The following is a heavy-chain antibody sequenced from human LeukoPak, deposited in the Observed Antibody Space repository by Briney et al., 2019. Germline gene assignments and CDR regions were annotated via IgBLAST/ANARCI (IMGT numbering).Heavy chain of an antibody. CDR2: ISSSSSTI. CDR1: GFTFSSYS. D-gene: IGHD5-24*01. CDR3: ARENDRSGRDGYNYPE. J-gene: IGHJ4*02. Sequence: PGGSLRLSCAASGFTFSSYSMNWVRQAPGKGLEWVSYISSSSSTIYYADSVKGRFTISRDNVKNSLYLQMNSLRAEDTAVYYCARENDRSGRDGYNYPEWGQGTLVTVSS. V-gene: IGHV3-48*01.